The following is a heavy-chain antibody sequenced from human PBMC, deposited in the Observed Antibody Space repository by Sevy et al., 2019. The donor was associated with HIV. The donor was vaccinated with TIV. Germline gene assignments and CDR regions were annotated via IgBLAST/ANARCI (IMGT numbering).Heavy chain of an antibody. V-gene: IGHV3-49*03. Sequence: GGSLRLSCTASGFTFGDYAMSWFRQAPGRGLEWVGFIRSETYGETTEYAASVKGRFTVSRDDSKSIVYLQINSLKTEDTDVYYCTRRASRVYGDHLNLYWGQGTLVTVSS. CDR2: IRSETYGETT. D-gene: IGHD2-21*02. CDR3: TRRASRVYGDHLNLY. J-gene: IGHJ4*02. CDR1: GFTFGDYA.